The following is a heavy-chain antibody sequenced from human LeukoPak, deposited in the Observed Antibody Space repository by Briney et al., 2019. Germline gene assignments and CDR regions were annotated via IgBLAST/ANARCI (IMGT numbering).Heavy chain of an antibody. CDR1: GFTFSSYE. D-gene: IGHD4-17*01. CDR2: ISSSGSTI. CDR3: AKDIYGDYGGVDY. J-gene: IGHJ4*02. V-gene: IGHV3-48*03. Sequence: GGSLRLSCAASGFTFSSYEMNWVRQAPGKRLEWVSYISSSGSTIYYADSVKGRFTISRDNAKNSLYLQMNSLRAEDTAVYYCAKDIYGDYGGVDYWGQGTLVTVSS.